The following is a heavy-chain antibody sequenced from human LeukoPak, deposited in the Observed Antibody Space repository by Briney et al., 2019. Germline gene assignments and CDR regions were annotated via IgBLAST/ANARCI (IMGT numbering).Heavy chain of an antibody. V-gene: IGHV1-69*13. CDR3: ARSTDYCSETSCAPEYEY. CDR2: IIPIFGTA. CDR1: GGSFSNHV. J-gene: IGHJ4*02. Sequence: SVKVSCKASGGSFSNHVFTWVRQAPGQGLEWMGGIIPIFGTANYAQKFQGRVTITADESTSTAYMELRSLRSDDTAVYYCARSTDYCSETSCAPEYEYWGQGTLVTVSS. D-gene: IGHD3-22*01.